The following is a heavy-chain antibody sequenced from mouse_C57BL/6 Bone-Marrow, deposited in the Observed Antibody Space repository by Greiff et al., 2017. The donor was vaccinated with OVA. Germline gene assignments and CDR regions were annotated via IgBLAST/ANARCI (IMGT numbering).Heavy chain of an antibody. V-gene: IGHV3-6*01. CDR3: ARMDYPWFAY. Sequence: VQLKESGPGLVKPSQSLSLTCSVTGYSITSGYYWNWIRQFPGNKLEWMGYISYDGSNNYNPSLKNRISITRDTSKNQFFLKLNSVTTEDTATYYCARMDYPWFAYWGQGTLVTVSA. J-gene: IGHJ3*01. D-gene: IGHD2-4*01. CDR2: ISYDGSN. CDR1: GYSITSGYY.